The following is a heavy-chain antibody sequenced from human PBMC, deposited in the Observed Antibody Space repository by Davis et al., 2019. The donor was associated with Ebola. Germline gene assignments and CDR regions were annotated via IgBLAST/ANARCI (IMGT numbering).Heavy chain of an antibody. Sequence: PGGSLRLSCAASGFTFSSYWMHWVRQGPGKRLVWVSRINSDGSSTNYADSVKGRFTISRDNAKNTLYLQMNSLRVEDTAVYYCARGGWWLDYWGQGTLVTVSS. V-gene: IGHV3-74*01. D-gene: IGHD2-15*01. CDR1: GFTFSSYW. J-gene: IGHJ4*02. CDR3: ARGGWWLDY. CDR2: INSDGSST.